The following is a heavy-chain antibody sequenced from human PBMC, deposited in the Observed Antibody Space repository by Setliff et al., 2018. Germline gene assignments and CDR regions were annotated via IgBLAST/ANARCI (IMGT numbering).Heavy chain of an antibody. V-gene: IGHV3-30-3*01. Sequence: GGSLRLSCAASGFTLSSYAMHWVRQAPGKGLEWVAVISYDGSNKYYADSVKGRFTISRDNAKNTLYLQMNSLGAEDTAVYYCARDQLLNYWGQGTLVTVSS. CDR1: GFTLSSYA. D-gene: IGHD2-2*01. CDR2: ISYDGSNK. J-gene: IGHJ4*02. CDR3: ARDQLLNY.